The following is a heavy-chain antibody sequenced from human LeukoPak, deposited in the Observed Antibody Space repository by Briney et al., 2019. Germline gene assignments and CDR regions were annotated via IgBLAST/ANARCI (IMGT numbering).Heavy chain of an antibody. CDR1: GGSISSGDYY. J-gene: IGHJ4*02. Sequence: SETLSLTCTVSGGSISSGDYYWSWIRQPPGKGLEWIGYIYYSGSTYYNPSLKSRVTISVDTSKNQFSLKLSSVTTADTAVYYCARVSFYGSGKYYFDYWGQGTLVTVSS. CDR2: IYYSGST. D-gene: IGHD3-10*01. V-gene: IGHV4-30-4*01. CDR3: ARVSFYGSGKYYFDY.